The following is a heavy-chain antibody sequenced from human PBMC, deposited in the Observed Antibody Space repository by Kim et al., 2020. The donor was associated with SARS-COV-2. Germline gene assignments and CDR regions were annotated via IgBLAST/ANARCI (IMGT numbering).Heavy chain of an antibody. J-gene: IGHJ4*02. D-gene: IGHD6-19*01. V-gene: IGHV3-66*02. CDR2: IYSGGST. CDR1: GFTVSSNY. CDR3: ASVGWPDWHFDY. Sequence: GGSLRLSCAASGFTVSSNYMSWVRQAPGKGLEWVSVIYSGGSTYYADSVKGRFTISRDNSKNTLYLQMNSLRAEDTAVYYCASVGWPDWHFDYWGQGTLVTVSS.